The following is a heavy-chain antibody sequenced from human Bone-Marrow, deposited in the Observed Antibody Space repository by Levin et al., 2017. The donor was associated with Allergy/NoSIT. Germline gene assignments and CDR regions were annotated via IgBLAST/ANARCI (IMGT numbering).Heavy chain of an antibody. J-gene: IGHJ6*02. CDR3: ARVRADIDMVILSEFNYYGMDV. D-gene: IGHD5-18*01. Sequence: GGSLRLSCVASGFTFNNHSMHWVRQAPGKGLEWVAVISYDGSMKYYADSVKGRFTISRDNSKNTVYLQMNSLRAEDTAVYYCARVRADIDMVILSEFNYYGMDVWGQGTTVTVSS. V-gene: IGHV3-30*04. CDR2: ISYDGSMK. CDR1: GFTFNNHS.